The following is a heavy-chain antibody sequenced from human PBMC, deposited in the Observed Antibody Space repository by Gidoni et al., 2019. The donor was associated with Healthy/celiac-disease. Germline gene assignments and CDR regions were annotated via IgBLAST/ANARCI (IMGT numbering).Heavy chain of an antibody. D-gene: IGHD3-3*01. Sequence: QVQLVESGGGVVQPGRSLRLSCAASGFTFSTYAMHWVRPAPGKGLEWVAVISYDGSNKYYADSVKGRFTISRDNSKNTLYLQMNSLRAEDTAVYYCARLHSVPAQTYYDFWSGLYWGQGTLVTVSS. V-gene: IGHV3-30-3*01. J-gene: IGHJ4*02. CDR2: ISYDGSNK. CDR3: ARLHSVPAQTYYDFWSGLY. CDR1: GFTFSTYA.